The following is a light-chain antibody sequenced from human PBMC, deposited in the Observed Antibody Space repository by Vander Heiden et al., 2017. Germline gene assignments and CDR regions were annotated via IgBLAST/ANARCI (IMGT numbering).Light chain of an antibody. CDR1: QSVSSN. Sequence: EIVMPQPPATLSVSPGERAPLSCRASQSVSSNLAWYQQKPGQAPRLLIYGASTRATGIPARFSGSGSGTEFTLTISSLQSEDFAVYYCQQYNNWPPLTFGGGTKVEIK. V-gene: IGKV3-15*01. CDR3: QQYNNWPPLT. CDR2: GAS. J-gene: IGKJ4*01.